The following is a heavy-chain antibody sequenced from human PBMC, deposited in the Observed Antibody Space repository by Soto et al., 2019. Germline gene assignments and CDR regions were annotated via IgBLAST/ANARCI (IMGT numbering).Heavy chain of an antibody. CDR1: GYTFTSYD. CDR2: MNPNSGNT. CDR3: ARGRVEILTAYYYYYMDV. J-gene: IGHJ6*03. D-gene: IGHD3-9*01. Sequence: QVQLVQSGAEVKKPGASVKVSCKASGYTFTSYDINWVRQATGQGLEWMGWMNPNSGNTGYAQKVQGRVTMTRNTSISTAYMELSSLRSEDTAVYYCARGRVEILTAYYYYYMDVWGKGTTVTVSS. V-gene: IGHV1-8*01.